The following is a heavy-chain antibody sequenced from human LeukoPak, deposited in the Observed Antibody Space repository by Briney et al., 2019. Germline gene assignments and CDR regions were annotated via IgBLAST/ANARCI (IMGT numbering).Heavy chain of an antibody. V-gene: IGHV1-69*06. D-gene: IGHD1-26*01. J-gene: IGHJ4*02. CDR3: ARNSGHYYGQNDY. Sequence: SVKVSCKASGGTFSNYAISWVRQAPGQGLEWMGGIIPIFGTANYAQKFQGRVTITSAKSTSTAYMELSSLRSEDTAVYYCARNSGHYYGQNDYWGQGTLVTVST. CDR1: GGTFSNYA. CDR2: IIPIFGTA.